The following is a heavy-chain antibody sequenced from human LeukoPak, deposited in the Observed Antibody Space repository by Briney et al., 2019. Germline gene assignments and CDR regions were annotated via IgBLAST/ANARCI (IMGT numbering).Heavy chain of an antibody. CDR2: INHSGST. Sequence: SETLSLTCAVYGGSFSGYYWSWIRQPPGKGLEWIGEINHSGSTNYNPSLKSRVTISVDTSKNQFSLKLSSVTAADTAVYYCARGRHYYDSSGYRTYYFDYWGQGTLVTVSS. V-gene: IGHV4-34*01. CDR1: GGSFSGYY. J-gene: IGHJ4*02. CDR3: ARGRHYYDSSGYRTYYFDY. D-gene: IGHD3-22*01.